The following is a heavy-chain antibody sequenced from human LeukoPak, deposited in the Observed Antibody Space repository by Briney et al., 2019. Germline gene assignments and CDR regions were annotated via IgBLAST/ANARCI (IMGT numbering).Heavy chain of an antibody. J-gene: IGHJ6*02. CDR1: GYIFGDYG. D-gene: IGHD6-19*01. CDR3: AKGRIAVAPYYGMDV. Sequence: GGSLRLSCAASGYIFGDYGMNWVRQAPGKGLEWVSGIGGRGGRTYYADSVQGRFTISRDNSNNTVDLQMNSLRAEDTAIYYCAKGRIAVAPYYGMDVWGRGTTVSVSS. CDR2: IGGRGGRT. V-gene: IGHV3-23*01.